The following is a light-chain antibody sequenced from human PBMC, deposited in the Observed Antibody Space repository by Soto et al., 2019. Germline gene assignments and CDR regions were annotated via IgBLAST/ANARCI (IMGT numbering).Light chain of an antibody. CDR1: QSVSGW. CDR3: QHYTDYTYT. Sequence: DIQMTQSPSTLSASVGDRVAITCRASQSVSGWLAWYQQKPGKVPKLLIYQASTLEDGVPSRFSGSGSGTEFTLTITSMQPHDSAPYYCQHYTDYTYTFCPRTNLEIK. CDR2: QAS. V-gene: IGKV1-5*03. J-gene: IGKJ2*01.